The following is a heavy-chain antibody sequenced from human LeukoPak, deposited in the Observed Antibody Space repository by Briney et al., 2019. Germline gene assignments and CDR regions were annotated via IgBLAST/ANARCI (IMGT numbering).Heavy chain of an antibody. V-gene: IGHV3-30*03. D-gene: IGHD6-19*01. CDR3: ASRIAVALGGDY. CDR2: ISYDGSNK. CDR1: GFTFSSYG. Sequence: GGSLRLSCAASGFTFSSYGMHWVRQAPGKGLEWVAVISYDGSNKYYAVSVKGRFTISRDNSKNTLYLQMNSLRAEDTAVYYCASRIAVALGGDYWGQGTLVTVSS. J-gene: IGHJ4*02.